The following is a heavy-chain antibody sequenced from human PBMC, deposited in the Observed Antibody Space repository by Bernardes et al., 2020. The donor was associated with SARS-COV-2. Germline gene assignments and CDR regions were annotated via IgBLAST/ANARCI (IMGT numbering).Heavy chain of an antibody. J-gene: IGHJ4*02. CDR1: GFTFSTYA. V-gene: IGHV3-30-3*01. Sequence: GGSLRLSCAVSGFTFSTYAMHWVRQAPGKGLEWVAVISYDGSNKYYADSVKGRFTISRDNSKNTLYLQMNSLRAEDTAVYYCAKRAVGAPGWGQGTLVTVSS. CDR2: ISYDGSNK. CDR3: AKRAVGAPG. D-gene: IGHD1-26*01.